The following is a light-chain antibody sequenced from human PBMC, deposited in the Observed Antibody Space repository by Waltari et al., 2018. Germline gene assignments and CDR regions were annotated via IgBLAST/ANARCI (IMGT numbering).Light chain of an antibody. CDR1: SGHSSHT. Sequence: QLVLTQSPSASASLGASVKLTCTLSSGHSSHTIAWLQPQPGKGPRYLLQVNSCGSHRKGDEIPDRFAGSSSGAERYLTISSLQSDDEADYYCETGGHGTWVFGGGTKLTVL. CDR3: ETGGHGTWV. V-gene: IGLV4-69*01. CDR2: VNSCGSH. J-gene: IGLJ3*02.